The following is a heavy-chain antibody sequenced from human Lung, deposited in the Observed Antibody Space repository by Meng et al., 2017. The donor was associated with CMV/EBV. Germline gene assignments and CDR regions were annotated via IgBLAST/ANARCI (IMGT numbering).Heavy chain of an antibody. CDR2: IYHSGST. CDR1: GYSISSGYY. J-gene: IGHJ3*02. D-gene: IGHD3-3*01. V-gene: IGHV4-38-2*02. Sequence: SXTLSLXCTVSGYSISSGYYWGWIRQPPGKGLEWIGSIYHSGSTYYNPSLKSRVTISVDTSKNQFSLKLSSVTAADTAVYYCAREGGLVLRFLEWLPNNDAFDIWGQGTXVTVSS. CDR3: AREGGLVLRFLEWLPNNDAFDI.